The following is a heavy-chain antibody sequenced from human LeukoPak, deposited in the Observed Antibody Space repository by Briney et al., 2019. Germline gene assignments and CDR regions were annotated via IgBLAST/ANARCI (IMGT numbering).Heavy chain of an antibody. Sequence: GGSLRLSCAASGFTFSSYVMSWVRQAPGKGLDWVSAISGSGGGTYYADSVKGRFTISRDNSKNTLYLQMNSPRAEDTAVYYCAKDWTGSGWYGYDYWGQGTLVTVSS. J-gene: IGHJ4*02. CDR1: GFTFSSYV. CDR3: AKDWTGSGWYGYDY. V-gene: IGHV3-23*01. CDR2: ISGSGGGT. D-gene: IGHD6-19*01.